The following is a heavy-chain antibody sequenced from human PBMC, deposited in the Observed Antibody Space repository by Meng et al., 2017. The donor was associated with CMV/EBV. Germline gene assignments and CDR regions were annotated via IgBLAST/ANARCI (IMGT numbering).Heavy chain of an antibody. CDR3: ARGYDFWSGPTRTYYYYGMDV. CDR2: IIPIFGTA. V-gene: IGHV1-69*05. J-gene: IGHJ6*02. D-gene: IGHD3-3*01. Sequence: SVKVSCKASGGTFSSYAISWVRQAPGQGLEWMGGIIPIFGTANYARKFQGRVTITTDESTSTAYMELSSLRSEDTAVYYCARGYDFWSGPTRTYYYYGMDVWGQGTTVTVSS. CDR1: GGTFSSYA.